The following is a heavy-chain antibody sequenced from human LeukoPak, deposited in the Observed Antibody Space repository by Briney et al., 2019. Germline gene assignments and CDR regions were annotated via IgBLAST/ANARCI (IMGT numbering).Heavy chain of an antibody. CDR3: VRTETTVNTFDY. D-gene: IGHD4-11*01. CDR2: ISSGGDTM. V-gene: IGHV3-48*03. Sequence: GGSLRLSCAASGFTFSTYEMNWVRQAPGKALEWISYISSGGDTMYYADSVKGRFTTSRDNAKTSLYLQMSSLRAEDTAVYYCVRTETTVNTFDYWGQGTLVSVSS. CDR1: GFTFSTYE. J-gene: IGHJ4*02.